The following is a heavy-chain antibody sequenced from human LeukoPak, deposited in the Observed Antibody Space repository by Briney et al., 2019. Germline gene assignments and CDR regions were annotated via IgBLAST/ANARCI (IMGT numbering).Heavy chain of an antibody. Sequence: GESLKISCKGSGYSFTSYWIGWVRQMPGKGLEWMGIIYPGDSDTRYSPSLQGQVTISADKSISTAYLQWSSLKASDTAMYYCARQGSSGWSSDAFDIWGQGTMVTVSS. CDR2: IYPGDSDT. CDR1: GYSFTSYW. V-gene: IGHV5-51*01. J-gene: IGHJ3*02. CDR3: ARQGSSGWSSDAFDI. D-gene: IGHD6-19*01.